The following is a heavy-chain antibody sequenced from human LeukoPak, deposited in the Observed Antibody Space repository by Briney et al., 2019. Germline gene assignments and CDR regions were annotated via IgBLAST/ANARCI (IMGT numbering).Heavy chain of an antibody. J-gene: IGHJ5*02. CDR3: ARVNDILTGYYLGGAFDP. CDR1: GFTFSSYW. Sequence: GGSLRLSCAASGFTFSSYWMHWLRQAPGKGLVWVSRINSDGSSTRYADSVKGRFTISRDNAKNTLYLQMNSLRAEDTAVYYCARVNDILTGYYLGGAFDPWGQGTLVTVSS. CDR2: INSDGSST. V-gene: IGHV3-74*01. D-gene: IGHD3-9*01.